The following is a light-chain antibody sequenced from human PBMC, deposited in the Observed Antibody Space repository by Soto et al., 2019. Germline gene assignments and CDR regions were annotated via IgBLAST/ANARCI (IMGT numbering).Light chain of an antibody. Sequence: QSVLTQPASVSGSPGQSITISCTGTSSDVGGSNYVSWYQQYPGNVPRLLIYEVSNRPSGVSNRFSGSKSGNTASLTISGLQAEDEAAYFCTSSTTGSLYVFGSGTKLTVL. CDR1: SSDVGGSNY. CDR3: TSSTTGSLYV. J-gene: IGLJ1*01. CDR2: EVS. V-gene: IGLV2-14*01.